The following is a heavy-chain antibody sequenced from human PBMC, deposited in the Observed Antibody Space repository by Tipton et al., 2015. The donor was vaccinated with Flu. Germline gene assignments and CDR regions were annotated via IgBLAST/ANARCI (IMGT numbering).Heavy chain of an antibody. CDR3: ARGVAPVIPGDS. CDR2: VYYTGST. CDR1: GGSFNNYY. J-gene: IGHJ4*02. D-gene: IGHD3-16*02. V-gene: IGHV4-59*01. Sequence: LRLSCTLSGGSFNNYYWTWIRQTPAKGLEWIGYVYYTGSTTYNPSLRSRATISLDTSTSQFSLNLKSVTAADTAVYFCARGVAPVIPGDSWGQGTLVTVSS.